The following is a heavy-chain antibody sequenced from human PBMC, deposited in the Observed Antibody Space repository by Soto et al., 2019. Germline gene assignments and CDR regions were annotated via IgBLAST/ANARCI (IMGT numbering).Heavy chain of an antibody. CDR1: GYTFRDYY. J-gene: IGHJ4*02. CDR3: ASHYDMWSGYLSPVDY. Sequence: QVQLVESGGDLVKPGGSLILSCAASGYTFRDYYMSWIRQAPGKGLEWISYIDTSGTKIYYAHSVKGRFTITRDNAKNSLYREMNSLRDEDTDVYYCASHYDMWSGYLSPVDYWGQGTLVSVS. CDR2: IDTSGTKI. D-gene: IGHD3-3*01. V-gene: IGHV3-11*01.